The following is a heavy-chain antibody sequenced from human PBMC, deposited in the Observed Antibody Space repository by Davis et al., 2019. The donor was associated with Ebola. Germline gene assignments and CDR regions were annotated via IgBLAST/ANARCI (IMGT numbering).Heavy chain of an antibody. CDR1: GFTFSDDY. V-gene: IGHV3-11*01. Sequence: GESLKISCAASGFTFSDDYMSWIRQAPGKGLEWVSYISSSGSTIYYADSVKGRFTISRDNAKNSLYLQMNSLRAEDTAVYYCARVRGSYSYGSHQADYWGQGTLVTVSS. CDR2: ISSSGSTI. CDR3: ARVRGSYSYGSHQADY. J-gene: IGHJ4*02. D-gene: IGHD5-18*01.